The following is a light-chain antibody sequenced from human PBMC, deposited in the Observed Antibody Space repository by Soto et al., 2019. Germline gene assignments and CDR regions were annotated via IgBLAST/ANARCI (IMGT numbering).Light chain of an antibody. J-gene: IGLJ3*02. CDR1: SSDVGGYNY. V-gene: IGLV2-11*01. CDR3: CSYAGSSLWV. CDR2: DVS. Sequence: QSALTQPRSVSGSPGQSVTISCTGTSSDVGGYNYVSWYQQHPGKAPKLMIYDVSKRPSGVPDRFSGSKSGNTASLTISGLQAEDDADYYCCSYAGSSLWVFGGGTKVTVL.